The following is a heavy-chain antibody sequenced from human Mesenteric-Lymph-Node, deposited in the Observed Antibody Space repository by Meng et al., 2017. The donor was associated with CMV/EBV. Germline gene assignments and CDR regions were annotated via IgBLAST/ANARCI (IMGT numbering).Heavy chain of an antibody. J-gene: IGHJ6*02. CDR2: INTYNGDT. Sequence: ASVKVSCKASGYTFTSYGISWVRQAPGQGLEWTGWINTYNGDTNYTQKFQDRVTMTTDTSTSTAYMELRSLRSDDTAVYYCARDRYCSSTSCYFYYYYYYGMDVWGQGTTVTVSS. CDR1: GYTFTSYG. CDR3: ARDRYCSSTSCYFYYYYYYGMDV. D-gene: IGHD2-2*01. V-gene: IGHV1-18*01.